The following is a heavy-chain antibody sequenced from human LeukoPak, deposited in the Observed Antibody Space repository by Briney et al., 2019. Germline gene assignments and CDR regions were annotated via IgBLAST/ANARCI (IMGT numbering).Heavy chain of an antibody. Sequence: SETLSLTCAVSGGSLSGYYWTWIRQPPGKGLEWIGEINHSGSTNYNPPLKSRVTISVDTSKKKFFLKLNSVTAADTAVYYCARARRDYGRSFDHWGQGALVTVSS. V-gene: IGHV4-34*01. CDR2: INHSGST. CDR1: GGSLSGYY. J-gene: IGHJ4*02. CDR3: ARARRDYGRSFDH. D-gene: IGHD4-17*01.